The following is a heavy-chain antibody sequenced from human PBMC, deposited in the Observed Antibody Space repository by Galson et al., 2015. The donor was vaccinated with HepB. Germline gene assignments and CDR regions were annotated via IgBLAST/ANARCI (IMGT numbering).Heavy chain of an antibody. CDR2: IWYDGSNK. CDR1: GFTFSSYG. CDR3: ARDRDSSSWYGVSPIDY. Sequence: SLRLSCAASGFTFSSYGMHWVRQAPGKGLEWVAVIWYDGSNKYYADSVKGRFTISRDNSKNTLYLQMNSLRAEDTAVYYCARDRDSSSWYGVSPIDYWGQGTLVTVSS. V-gene: IGHV3-33*01. J-gene: IGHJ4*02. D-gene: IGHD6-13*01.